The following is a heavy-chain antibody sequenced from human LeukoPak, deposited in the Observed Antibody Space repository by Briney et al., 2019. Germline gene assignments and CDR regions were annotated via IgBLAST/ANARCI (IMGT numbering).Heavy chain of an antibody. D-gene: IGHD6-19*01. CDR1: GFTFSSYG. V-gene: IGHV3-33*01. J-gene: IGHJ4*02. Sequence: GRSLRLSCAASGFTFSSYGMHWVRQAPGKGLEWVAVIWSDGSNKYYADSVKGRFTISRDNSKNTPYLQMNSLRAEDTAVYYCARDHSSGWYYFDYWGQGTLVTVSS. CDR2: IWSDGSNK. CDR3: ARDHSSGWYYFDY.